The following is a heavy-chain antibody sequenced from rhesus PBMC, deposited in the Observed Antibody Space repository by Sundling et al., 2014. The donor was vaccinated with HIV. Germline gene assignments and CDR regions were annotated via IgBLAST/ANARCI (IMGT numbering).Heavy chain of an antibody. D-gene: IGHD3-3*01. CDR1: GFTFSSYY. CDR2: INTGGGST. V-gene: IGHV3S42*01. CDR3: AKASYYNIWTGYYHPPLDY. J-gene: IGHJ4*01. Sequence: EVQLVESGGGLAKPGGSLRLSCAASGFTFSSYYMYWVRQAPGKGLEWVSAINTGGGSTYYADSVKGRFTISRDNSKNTLSLQMNSLRAEDTAVYYCAKASYYNIWTGYYHPPLDYWGQGVLVTVSS.